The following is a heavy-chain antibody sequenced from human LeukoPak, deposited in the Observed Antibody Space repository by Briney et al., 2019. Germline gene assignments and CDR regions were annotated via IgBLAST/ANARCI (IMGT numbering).Heavy chain of an antibody. V-gene: IGHV4-59*08. J-gene: IGHJ4*02. Sequence: SETLSLTCTVSGGSISSYYWSWIRQPPGKGLEWIGYLYYSGSTNYNPSLKSRVTISVDTSKNQFSLKLSSVTAADTAVYYCARHKAGYSSGWVDYWGQGTLVTVSS. CDR3: ARHKAGYSSGWVDY. D-gene: IGHD6-19*01. CDR1: GGSISSYY. CDR2: LYYSGST.